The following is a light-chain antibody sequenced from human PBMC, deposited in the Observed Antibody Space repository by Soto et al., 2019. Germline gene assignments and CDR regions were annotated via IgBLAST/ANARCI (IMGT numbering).Light chain of an antibody. CDR3: QQYYDLPIT. V-gene: IGKV1-33*01. CDR2: DVT. CDR1: QSISNY. Sequence: DIQMTQSPSSLSASVGDRFIITCRTSQSISNYLNWYQQKPGKVPKLLIDDVTNLETGVPSRFSGSGSGTHFTFTIGSLQPEDIATYYCQQYYDLPITFGQGTRLEIK. J-gene: IGKJ5*01.